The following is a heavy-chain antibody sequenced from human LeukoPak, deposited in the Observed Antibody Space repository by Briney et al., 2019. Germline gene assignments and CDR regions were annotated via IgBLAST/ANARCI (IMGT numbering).Heavy chain of an antibody. J-gene: IGHJ3*02. CDR1: GYTFTSYY. D-gene: IGHD4-17*01. CDR3: ARYLLTTNAFDI. CDR2: INPSGGST. Sequence: GASVKVSCKASGYTFTSYYMHWVRQAPGQGLEWMGIINPSGGSTSYAQKFQGRVTMTRDTSKSTVYMELSSLRSEDTAVYYCARYLLTTNAFDIWGQGTMVTVSS. V-gene: IGHV1-46*01.